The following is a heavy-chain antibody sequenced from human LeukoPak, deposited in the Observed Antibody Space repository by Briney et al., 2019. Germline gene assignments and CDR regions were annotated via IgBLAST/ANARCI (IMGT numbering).Heavy chain of an antibody. CDR1: GGSVSSGSYY. V-gene: IGHV4-61*01. Sequence: SETLSLTCTVSGGSVSSGSYYWSWIRQPPGKGLEWIGYIYYSGSTNYNPSLKSRVTISVDTSKNQFSLKLSSVTAADTAVYYCARARSKWYHDYWGQGTLVTVSS. CDR3: ARARSKWYHDY. D-gene: IGHD2-2*01. J-gene: IGHJ4*02. CDR2: IYYSGST.